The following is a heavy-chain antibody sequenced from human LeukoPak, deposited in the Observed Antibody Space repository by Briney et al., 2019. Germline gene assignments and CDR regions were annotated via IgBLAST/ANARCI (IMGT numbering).Heavy chain of an antibody. V-gene: IGHV3-11*01. Sequence: GGSLRLSCAASGFTFSDYYMSWIRQAPGKGLEWLSYISTSGSTIHYADSVKGRFTISRDNAKNSLYLQINSLRAEDTAVYYCASSMYDSSGYYALDAFDIWGQGTMVTVSS. J-gene: IGHJ3*02. CDR3: ASSMYDSSGYYALDAFDI. D-gene: IGHD3-22*01. CDR2: ISTSGSTI. CDR1: GFTFSDYY.